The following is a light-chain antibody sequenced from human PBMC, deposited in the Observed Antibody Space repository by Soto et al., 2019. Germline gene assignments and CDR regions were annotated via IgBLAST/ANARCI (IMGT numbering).Light chain of an antibody. V-gene: IGKV1-12*01. CDR1: QGISSW. Sequence: DIQMTQSPSSVSASVGDRVTITCRASQGISSWLAWYQQNAGKGPKLLIYAASILQSGVPSRFSGSGSGTDFTPTITSLQPEDFATYYSQQANSFPFTFGRGTKVDIK. CDR2: AAS. CDR3: QQANSFPFT. J-gene: IGKJ3*01.